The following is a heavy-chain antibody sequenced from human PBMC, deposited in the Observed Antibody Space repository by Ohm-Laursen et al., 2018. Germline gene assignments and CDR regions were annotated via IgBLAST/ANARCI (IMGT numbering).Heavy chain of an antibody. J-gene: IGHJ2*01. Sequence: SLRLSCTASGFTFNSYSINWVRQAPGKGLEWVSSISSTSTYMYYADSVKGRFTISRDNAKNSLYLQMNSLRAEDTAVYYCARDVVVTTMDWYFDLWGRGTLVIVSS. CDR1: GFTFNSYS. CDR2: ISSTSTYM. D-gene: IGHD2-21*02. CDR3: ARDVVVTTMDWYFDL. V-gene: IGHV3-21*01.